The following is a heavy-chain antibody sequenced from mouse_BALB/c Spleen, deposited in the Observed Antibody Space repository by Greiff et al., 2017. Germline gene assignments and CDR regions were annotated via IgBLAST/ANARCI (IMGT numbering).Heavy chain of an antibody. Sequence: EVKLVESGGGLVKPGGSLKLSCAASGFTFSSYAMSWVRQTPEKRLEWVASISSGGSTYYPDSVKGRFTISRDNARNILYLQMSSLRSEDTAMYYCARGYGSYWYFEVWGAGTTVTVSS. CDR3: ARGYGSYWYFEV. V-gene: IGHV5-6-5*01. CDR2: ISSGGST. D-gene: IGHD2-1*01. CDR1: GFTFSSYA. J-gene: IGHJ1*01.